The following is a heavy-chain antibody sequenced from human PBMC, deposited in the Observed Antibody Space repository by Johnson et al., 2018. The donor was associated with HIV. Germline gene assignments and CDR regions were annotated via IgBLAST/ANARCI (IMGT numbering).Heavy chain of an antibody. V-gene: IGHV3-23*04. CDR1: GFTFSRYA. CDR3: AKDFGLDWGNGFDI. D-gene: IGHD3-16*01. J-gene: IGHJ3*02. Sequence: VQLVESGGGLVQPGGSLRLSCIGSGFTFSRYAMSWVRQTPGKRLEGVSAISNSGGATHYADSVKGRFRISRDNSKDTVYLQVNSLRGEDTAVYYCAKDFGLDWGNGFDIWGQGTMVTVSS. CDR2: ISNSGGAT.